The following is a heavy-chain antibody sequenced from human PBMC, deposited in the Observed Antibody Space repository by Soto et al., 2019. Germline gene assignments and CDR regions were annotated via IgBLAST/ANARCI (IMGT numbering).Heavy chain of an antibody. CDR2: IWYDGSNK. CDR3: AREYYDFWSGYYYYYGMDV. Sequence: VGSLRLSCAASGFTFSSYGMHWVRQAPGKGLEWVAVIWYDGSNKYYADSVKGRFTISRDNSKNTLYLQMNSLRAEDTAVYYCAREYYDFWSGYYYYYGMDVWGQGTTVTVSS. CDR1: GFTFSSYG. D-gene: IGHD3-3*01. J-gene: IGHJ6*02. V-gene: IGHV3-33*01.